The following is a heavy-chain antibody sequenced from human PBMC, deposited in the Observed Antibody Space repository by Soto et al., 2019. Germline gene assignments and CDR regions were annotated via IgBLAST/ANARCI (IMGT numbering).Heavy chain of an antibody. CDR1: GFSFSNYW. J-gene: IGHJ4*02. D-gene: IGHD6-19*01. Sequence: EVQLVESGGGLVQPGGSLRLSCAASGFSFSNYWMHWVRQVPGKGLVWVSRINSDGSSTTYADSVKGRFTISRDNAKNRLYLQMNSLRAEDTAVYYCARDPAPSGWYEYWGQGTRVTVSS. CDR2: INSDGSST. CDR3: ARDPAPSGWYEY. V-gene: IGHV3-74*01.